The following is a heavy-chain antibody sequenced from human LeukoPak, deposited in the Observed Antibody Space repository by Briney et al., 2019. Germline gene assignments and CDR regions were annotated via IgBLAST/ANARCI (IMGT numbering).Heavy chain of an antibody. J-gene: IGHJ4*02. CDR1: GFTFDDYA. D-gene: IGHD6-19*01. V-gene: IGHV3-9*01. Sequence: GGSLRLSCVASGFTFDDYAMRWVRQAPGKGLEWVSGISWNSGRIGYADSVKGRFTISRDNAKNSLYLQMNSLRAEDTALYYCAKDSSGRYRGGCDYWGQGTLVTVSS. CDR2: ISWNSGRI. CDR3: AKDSSGRYRGGCDY.